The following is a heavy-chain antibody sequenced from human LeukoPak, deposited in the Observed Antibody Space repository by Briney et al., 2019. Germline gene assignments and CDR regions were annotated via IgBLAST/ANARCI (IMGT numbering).Heavy chain of an antibody. J-gene: IGHJ6*02. CDR1: GGTFSSYA. Sequence: ASVKVSCKASGGTFSSYAISWVRQAPGQGLEWMGRIIPILGIANYAQKFQGRVTITADKSTSTAYMELSSLRSEDTAVYYCARGVVPAAIQDDYYGMDVWGQGTTVTVSS. CDR2: IIPILGIA. V-gene: IGHV1-69*04. CDR3: ARGVVPAAIQDDYYGMDV. D-gene: IGHD2-2*01.